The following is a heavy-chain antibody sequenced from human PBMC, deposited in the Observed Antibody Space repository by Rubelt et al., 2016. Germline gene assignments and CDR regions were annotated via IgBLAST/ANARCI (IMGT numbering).Heavy chain of an antibody. D-gene: IGHD2-2*01. CDR3: ARHLVVPAANWFDP. J-gene: IGHJ5*02. Sequence: QLQLQESGPGLVKPSETLSLTCTVSGGSISSSIYYWGWIRPPPGKGLEWIGRIHYSGSTYYNPSFKGRVTISVDTSKNQFALKVRSVTAADTAVYYGARHLVVPAANWFDPWGQGTLVTVSS. CDR2: IHYSGST. V-gene: IGHV4-39*01. CDR1: GGSISSSIYY.